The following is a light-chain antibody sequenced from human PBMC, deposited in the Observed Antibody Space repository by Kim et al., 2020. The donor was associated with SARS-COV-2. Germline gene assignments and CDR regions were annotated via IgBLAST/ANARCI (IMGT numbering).Light chain of an antibody. J-gene: IGKJ4*01. CDR1: QSVRNY. V-gene: IGKV3-11*01. CDR2: DAS. Sequence: SLAPGERASPPCSTSQSVRNYLASYQPKPGQSPRLLIFDASNRATCTPARFSGSGSGTDFTLTISSLEPEDFAVYYCQQRDNWPLTFGGGTKLEIK. CDR3: QQRDNWPLT.